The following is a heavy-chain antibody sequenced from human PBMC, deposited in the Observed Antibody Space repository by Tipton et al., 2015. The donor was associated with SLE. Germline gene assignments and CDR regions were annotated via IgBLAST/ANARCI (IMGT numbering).Heavy chain of an antibody. D-gene: IGHD6-19*01. CDR1: GGSFSAYY. CDR3: ARSRIAVAGSYFDY. J-gene: IGHJ4*02. Sequence: TLSLTCAVYGGSFSAYYWSWIRQPPGKGLEWIGYIFYSGSTNYNPSLKSRVTISVDTSKNQFSLKLSSVTAADTAVYYCARSRIAVAGSYFDYWGQGTLVTVSS. V-gene: IGHV4-59*12. CDR2: IFYSGST.